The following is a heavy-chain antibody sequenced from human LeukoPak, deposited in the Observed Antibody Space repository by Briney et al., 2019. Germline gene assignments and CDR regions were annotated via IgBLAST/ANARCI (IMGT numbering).Heavy chain of an antibody. CDR1: GFTFSSYG. V-gene: IGHV3-33*06. D-gene: IGHD1-26*01. Sequence: GRSLRLSCAASGFTFSSYGMHWVRQAPGKGLEWVAVIWYDGSNKYYADSVKGRFTISRDNSKNTLYLQMNSLRAEDTAVYSCAKDKRGGYYGAFDIWGQGTKVTVSS. CDR3: AKDKRGGYYGAFDI. J-gene: IGHJ3*02. CDR2: IWYDGSNK.